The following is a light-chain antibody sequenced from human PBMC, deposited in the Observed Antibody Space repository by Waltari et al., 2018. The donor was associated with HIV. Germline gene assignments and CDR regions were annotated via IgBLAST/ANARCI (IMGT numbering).Light chain of an antibody. CDR3: CSYGGTYNV. V-gene: IGLV2-11*01. Sequence: QSALTQPASGQSITISCTGTSSDVGGYNSVSWYQQHPGKAPKLLIYEVSKWPSGVPDRFSGSKSGNTASLTISGLRADDEADYYCCSYGGTYNVFGTGTKVTIL. J-gene: IGLJ1*01. CDR1: SSDVGGYNS. CDR2: EVS.